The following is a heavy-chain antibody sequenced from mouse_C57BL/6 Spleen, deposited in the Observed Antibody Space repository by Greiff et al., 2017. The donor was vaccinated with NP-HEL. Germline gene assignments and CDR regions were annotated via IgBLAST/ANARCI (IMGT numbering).Heavy chain of an antibody. CDR3: ARPTGGSSYYYAMDY. J-gene: IGHJ4*01. CDR2: IDPSDSET. D-gene: IGHD1-1*01. CDR1: GYTFTSYW. V-gene: IGHV1-52*01. Sequence: QVQLQQPGAELVRPGSSVKLSCKASGYTFTSYWMHWVKQRPKQGLEWIGNIDPSDSETHYNQKFKDKATLTVDKSSSTAYMQLSSLTSEDSAVYYCARPTGGSSYYYAMDYWGQGTSVTVSS.